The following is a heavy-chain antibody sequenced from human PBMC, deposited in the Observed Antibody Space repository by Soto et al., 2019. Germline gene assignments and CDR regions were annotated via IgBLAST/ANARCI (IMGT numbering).Heavy chain of an antibody. CDR2: ISWNSGNI. J-gene: IGHJ4*02. CDR3: AKGSGLTTVTTIDH. CDR1: GFTFDDYG. V-gene: IGHV3-9*01. D-gene: IGHD4-17*01. Sequence: QSGGSLRLSCAASGFTFDDYGMHWVRQAPGKGLEWVSGISWNSGNIVYADSVKGRFTISRDNAKNSLYLQMNSLRPEDTALYYCAKGSGLTTVTTIDHWGQGSLVTVSS.